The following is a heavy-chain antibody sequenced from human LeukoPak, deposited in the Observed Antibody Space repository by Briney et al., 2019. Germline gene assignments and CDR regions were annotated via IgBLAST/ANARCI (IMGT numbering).Heavy chain of an antibody. J-gene: IGHJ4*02. CDR3: AKLLRAGRLLTISLDS. D-gene: IGHD3-10*01. Sequence: GGSLRLSCAASGFTVSSNYMNWVRQAPGKGLEWVSVIYGGGNIYYAASVKGRFTISRDNSKNTLYLQLNSLRAEDTAVYYCAKLLRAGRLLTISLDSWGQGTLVTVSS. CDR2: IYGGGNI. CDR1: GFTVSSNY. V-gene: IGHV3-53*01.